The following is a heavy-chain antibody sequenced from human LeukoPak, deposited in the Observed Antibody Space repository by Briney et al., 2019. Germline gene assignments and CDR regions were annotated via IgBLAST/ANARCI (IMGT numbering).Heavy chain of an antibody. CDR1: GFTFSSYG. CDR2: IWYDGSNK. CDR3: ASSGSYYYFDY. Sequence: PGRSLRLSCAASGFTFSSYGMHWVRQAPGKGLEWVAVIWYDGSNKYYADSVKGRFTISRDNSKNTLYLQMNSLRAEDTAVYYCASSGSYYYFDYWGEGTLVAASS. D-gene: IGHD1-26*01. J-gene: IGHJ4*02. V-gene: IGHV3-33*01.